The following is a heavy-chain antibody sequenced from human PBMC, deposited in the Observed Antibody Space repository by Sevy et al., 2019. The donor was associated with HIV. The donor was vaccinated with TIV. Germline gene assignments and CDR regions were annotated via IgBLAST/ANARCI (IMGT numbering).Heavy chain of an antibody. V-gene: IGHV3-33*01. D-gene: IGHD3-22*01. CDR3: ARGGYYYDNAAYYALDS. CDR2: IWSDGAYQ. Sequence: GGSLRLSCAATGFTFSNYAMHWVRQAPGKGMEWVTIIWSDGAYQYHGDSVKGRFTISRDNSKKTLYLQMNNVRVEDTAVYYCARGGYYYDNAAYYALDSCGQGTLVTVSS. CDR1: GFTFSNYA. J-gene: IGHJ4*02.